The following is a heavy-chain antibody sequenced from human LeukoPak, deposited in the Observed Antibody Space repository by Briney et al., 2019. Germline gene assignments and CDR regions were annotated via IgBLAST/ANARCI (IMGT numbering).Heavy chain of an antibody. D-gene: IGHD2-2*01. V-gene: IGHV3-7*01. Sequence: PGRSLRPSCAPSGFTLSNYWISWVRQAAGQGREWVANIKKAGREKYHVDSVKGRVTISRDNAKNSLYLQMNSLSAEDTAVYYCARTLVEVPGHSDLFDFWGQGTLVTVSS. CDR3: ARTLVEVPGHSDLFDF. J-gene: IGHJ4*02. CDR2: IKKAGREK. CDR1: GFTLSNYW.